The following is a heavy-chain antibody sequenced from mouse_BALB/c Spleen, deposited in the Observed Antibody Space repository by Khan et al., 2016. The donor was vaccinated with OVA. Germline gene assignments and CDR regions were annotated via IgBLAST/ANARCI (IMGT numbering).Heavy chain of an antibody. CDR1: GYAFSSYL. J-gene: IGHJ1*01. V-gene: IGHV1-80*01. D-gene: IGHD1-1*01. CDR2: IYPGAGAT. CDR3: ARAYGYWDFDV. Sequence: VQLQESGAELVRPGSSVKISCKASGYAFSSYLMNWVQQRPGQGLEWIGQIYPGAGATNYNGKFEDKATLTAAKSSSTAYMQLSSLTSEDSAVYVCARAYGYWDFDVWGAGTTVTVSS.